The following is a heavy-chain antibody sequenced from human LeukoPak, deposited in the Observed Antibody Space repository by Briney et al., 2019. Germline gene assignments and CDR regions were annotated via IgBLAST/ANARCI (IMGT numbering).Heavy chain of an antibody. D-gene: IGHD5-18*01. CDR2: TYYSGST. CDR1: ADPISSYY. Sequence: SETLSLTCTVSADPISSYYWSWIRQPPGKGLEGIMCTYYSGSTNYKTSLKSRVTISVDTSKNQFSLELSSVTAGDTAVYYCARTTEGGYSYGYFYYYSMDVWGKGTTVTISS. V-gene: IGHV4-59*01. J-gene: IGHJ6*03. CDR3: ARTTEGGYSYGYFYYYSMDV.